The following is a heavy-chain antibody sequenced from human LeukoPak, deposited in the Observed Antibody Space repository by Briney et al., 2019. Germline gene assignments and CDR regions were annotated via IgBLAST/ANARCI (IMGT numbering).Heavy chain of an antibody. CDR2: IYSGGST. J-gene: IGHJ4*02. V-gene: IGHV3-66*01. Sequence: GGSLRLSCEASGFTVSSNYMSWVRQAPGKGLEWVSVIYSGGSTYYADSVKGRFTISRDNSKNTLYLQMNSLRGEDTAVYHCAREVIEVAGAFDYWGQGTLVTVSS. CDR1: GFTVSSNY. D-gene: IGHD6-19*01. CDR3: AREVIEVAGAFDY.